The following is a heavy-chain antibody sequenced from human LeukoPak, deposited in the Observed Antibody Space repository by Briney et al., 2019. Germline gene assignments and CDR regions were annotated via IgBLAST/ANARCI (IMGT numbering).Heavy chain of an antibody. Sequence: ASVKVSCKASGGTFSSYAISLVRQAPGQGLEWMGGIIPIFGTANYAQKFQGRVTITADESTSTAYMELSSLRSEDTAVYYCAGPALYYDFWSGLDYYYYMDVWGKGTTVTVSS. CDR1: GGTFSSYA. CDR3: AGPALYYDFWSGLDYYYYMDV. V-gene: IGHV1-69*13. CDR2: IIPIFGTA. J-gene: IGHJ6*03. D-gene: IGHD3-3*01.